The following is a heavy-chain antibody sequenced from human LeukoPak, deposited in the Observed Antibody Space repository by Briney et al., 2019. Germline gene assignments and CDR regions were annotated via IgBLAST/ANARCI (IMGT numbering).Heavy chain of an antibody. CDR2: ISSSSSTI. CDR1: GFTFSSYS. D-gene: IGHD6-13*01. CDR3: ARDKYSSSQALWY. J-gene: IGHJ4*02. Sequence: GGSLRLSCAASGFTFSSYSMKWVRQAPGKGLEWVSYISSSSSTIYYADSVKGRFTISRDNAKNSLYLQMNSLRAEDTAVYYCARDKYSSSQALWYWGQGTLVTVSS. V-gene: IGHV3-48*01.